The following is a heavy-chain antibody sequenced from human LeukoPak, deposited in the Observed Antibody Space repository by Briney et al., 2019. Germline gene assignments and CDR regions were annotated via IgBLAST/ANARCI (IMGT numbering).Heavy chain of an antibody. Sequence: GGSLRLSCAASGFTFSSYAMSWVRQAPGNRLEWVSAISGSGGSTYYADSVKGRFTISRDNSKNTLYLQMNSLRAEDTAVYYCARRYRGSYFDYWGQGTLVTVSS. CDR3: ARRYRGSYFDY. D-gene: IGHD1-26*01. V-gene: IGHV3-23*01. CDR1: GFTFSSYA. J-gene: IGHJ4*02. CDR2: ISGSGGST.